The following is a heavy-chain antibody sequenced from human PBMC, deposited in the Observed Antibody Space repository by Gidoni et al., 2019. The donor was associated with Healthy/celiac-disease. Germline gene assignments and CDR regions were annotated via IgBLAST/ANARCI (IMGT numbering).Heavy chain of an antibody. CDR3: ARRVGYCSSTSCYQHAFDI. Sequence: QLPLQESGPGLVKPSEALSLTCPVSGASLSRSSSYWGGLRQPPGKGLEWIGSIYYSGSTYYNPSLKSRVTISVDTSKNQLSLKLSSVTAADTAVYYCARRVGYCSSTSCYQHAFDIWGQGTMVTVSS. J-gene: IGHJ3*02. CDR2: IYYSGST. CDR1: GASLSRSSSY. D-gene: IGHD2-2*01. V-gene: IGHV4-39*01.